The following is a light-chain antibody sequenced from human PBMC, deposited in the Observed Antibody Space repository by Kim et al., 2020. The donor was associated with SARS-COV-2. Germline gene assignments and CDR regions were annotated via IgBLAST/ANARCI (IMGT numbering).Light chain of an antibody. Sequence: SYELTQPPSVSVSPGQTASITCSGDKLGDTYSSWYQQRPGQSPVLVIYQNTKRPSGIPERFSGSNSGNTATLIISGTQAMDEADYYCQSWDSSTVIFGGGTQLTVL. V-gene: IGLV3-1*01. CDR2: QNT. CDR1: KLGDTY. J-gene: IGLJ2*01. CDR3: QSWDSSTVI.